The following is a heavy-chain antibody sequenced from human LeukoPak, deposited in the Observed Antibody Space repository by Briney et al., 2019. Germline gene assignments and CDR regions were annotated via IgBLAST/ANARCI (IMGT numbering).Heavy chain of an antibody. Sequence: SVKVSCKASGGTFSSYAISWVRQAPGQGLEWMGRIIPIFGTANYAQKFQGRVTITTDESTSTAYMELSSLRSEDTAVYYCAREYYYDSSGYLDAFDIWGQGTMVTVSS. V-gene: IGHV1-69*05. J-gene: IGHJ3*02. CDR2: IIPIFGTA. D-gene: IGHD3-22*01. CDR3: AREYYYDSSGYLDAFDI. CDR1: GGTFSSYA.